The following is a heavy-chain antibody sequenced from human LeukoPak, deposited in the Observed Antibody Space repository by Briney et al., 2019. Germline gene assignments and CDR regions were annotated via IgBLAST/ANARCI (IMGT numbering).Heavy chain of an antibody. D-gene: IGHD2-21*02. CDR1: GGTFSSYA. CDR3: ALRAYCGGDCYLGWFDP. V-gene: IGHV1-69*13. J-gene: IGHJ5*02. CDR2: IIPIFGTA. Sequence: SVKVSCKASGGTFSSYAISWVRQAPGQGLEWMGGIIPIFGTANYAQKFQGRVTITADESTSTAYMELSSLSSEDTAVYYCALRAYCGGDCYLGWFDPWGQGTLVTVSS.